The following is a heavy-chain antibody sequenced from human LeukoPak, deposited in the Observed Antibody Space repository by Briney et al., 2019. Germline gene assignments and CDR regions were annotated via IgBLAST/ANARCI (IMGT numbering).Heavy chain of an antibody. Sequence: GASVKVSCKASGYTFTGYYMHWVRQAPGQGLEWMGWINPNSGGTNYAQKFQGRVTMTRDTSISTAYMELSRLGSDDTAVYYCAREGESLYYYDSSGPFDYWGQGTLVTVSS. CDR2: INPNSGGT. D-gene: IGHD3-22*01. CDR1: GYTFTGYY. CDR3: AREGESLYYYDSSGPFDY. V-gene: IGHV1-2*02. J-gene: IGHJ4*02.